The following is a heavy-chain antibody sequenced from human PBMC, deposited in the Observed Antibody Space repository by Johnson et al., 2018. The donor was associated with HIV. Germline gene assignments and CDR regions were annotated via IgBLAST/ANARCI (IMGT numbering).Heavy chain of an antibody. CDR1: GFTFSSYW. D-gene: IGHD1-26*01. Sequence: VQLVESGGGLVKPGGSLRLSCAASGFTFSSYWMSWVRQAPGKGLEWVANIKQDGSEKYYVDSVKGRFTISRDNAKNSLFLQMNSLRADDTAVFYCARDLRVGAIDGFDIWGQGTKVTVAS. CDR2: IKQDGSEK. V-gene: IGHV3-7*03. J-gene: IGHJ3*02. CDR3: ARDLRVGAIDGFDI.